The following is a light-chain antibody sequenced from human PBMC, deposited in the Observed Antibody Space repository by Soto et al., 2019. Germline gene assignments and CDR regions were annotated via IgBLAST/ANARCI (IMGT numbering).Light chain of an antibody. CDR2: EVN. J-gene: IGLJ1*01. CDR1: SSDIGSYNR. V-gene: IGLV2-18*02. Sequence: SALTQPASVSGSPGQSITISCTGTSSDIGSYNRVSWYQQPPGTAPKLIIYEVNNRPSGVSDRFSGSKSGNTASLTISGLQAEDEADYYCNSFTTSSTYVFGTGTKVTVL. CDR3: NSFTTSSTYV.